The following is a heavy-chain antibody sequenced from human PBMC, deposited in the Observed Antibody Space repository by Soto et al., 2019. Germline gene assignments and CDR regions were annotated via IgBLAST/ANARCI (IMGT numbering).Heavy chain of an antibody. CDR3: AKDFKGSSSVLDY. J-gene: IGHJ4*02. CDR1: GFTFSSYG. D-gene: IGHD6-13*01. V-gene: IGHV3-30*18. CDR2: ISYDGSNK. Sequence: RRLSCAASGFTFSSYGMHWVRQAPGKGLEWVAVISYDGSNKYYADSVKGRFTISRDNSKNTLYLQMNSLRAEDTAVYYCAKDFKGSSSVLDYWGQGTLVTVSS.